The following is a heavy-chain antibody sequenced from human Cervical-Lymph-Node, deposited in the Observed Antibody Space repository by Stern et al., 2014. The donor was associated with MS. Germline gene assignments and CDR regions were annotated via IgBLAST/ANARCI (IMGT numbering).Heavy chain of an antibody. CDR2: ISAYNGNT. D-gene: IGHD2-2*01. Sequence: QMQLVQSGAEVKKPGASVTVSCKASGYTFTSYGVNWVRQAPGQGLEWMGWISAYNGNTDYAQKFQGRVTVTTDTSTTTVYMELRSLRSDVTAFYYCARDSSSSWPLYGMDVWGQGTTVTVSS. CDR1: GYTFTSYG. J-gene: IGHJ6*02. V-gene: IGHV1-18*01. CDR3: ARDSSSSWPLYGMDV.